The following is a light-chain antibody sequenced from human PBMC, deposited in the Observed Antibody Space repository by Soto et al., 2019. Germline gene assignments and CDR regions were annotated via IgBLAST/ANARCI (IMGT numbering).Light chain of an antibody. CDR2: GAS. V-gene: IGKV3-15*01. Sequence: EIVMTQSPATLSVSPGERATLSCRASQSVSSNLAWYQQKPGQAPRLLIYGASTRATGIPARFSGSRSGTQFTLTIRRLQSQDFAVYYCQQYNNWPTSCGQGTRLEIK. CDR1: QSVSSN. J-gene: IGKJ5*01. CDR3: QQYNNWPTS.